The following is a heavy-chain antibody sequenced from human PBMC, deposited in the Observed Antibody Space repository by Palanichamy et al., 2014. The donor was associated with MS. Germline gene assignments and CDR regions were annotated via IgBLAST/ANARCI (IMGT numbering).Heavy chain of an antibody. D-gene: IGHD1-20*01. Sequence: QLQLQESGPGLVKPSETLSLTCTVSGGSISSSSYYWGWIRQPPGKGLEWIGSIYYSGSTYYNPSLKSRVTISVDTSKNQFSLKLSSVTAADTAVYYCARYNWNYYGMDVWGQGTTVTVSS. J-gene: IGHJ6*02. CDR3: ARYNWNYYGMDV. CDR2: IYYSGST. CDR1: GGSISSSSYY. V-gene: IGHV4-39*01.